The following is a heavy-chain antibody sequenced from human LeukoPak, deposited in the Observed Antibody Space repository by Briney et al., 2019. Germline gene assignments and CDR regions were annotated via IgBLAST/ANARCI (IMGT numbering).Heavy chain of an antibody. D-gene: IGHD6-19*01. CDR1: GGSISNYY. CDR3: ARDLGGGLSPLIPSSGWPEPFDY. J-gene: IGHJ4*02. CDR2: ISYSGNT. V-gene: IGHV4-59*01. Sequence: SETLSLTCTVSGGSISNYYWTWIRQPPGKGLEWIGFISYSGNTNYNPSLKSRVTISLDTSKNQFSLKLISVTAADTAVYYCARDLGGGLSPLIPSSGWPEPFDYWGQGTLVTVSS.